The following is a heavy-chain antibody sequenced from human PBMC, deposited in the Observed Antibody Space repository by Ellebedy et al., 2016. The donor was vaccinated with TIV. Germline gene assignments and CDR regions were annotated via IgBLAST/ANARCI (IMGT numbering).Heavy chain of an antibody. J-gene: IGHJ5*02. CDR3: ARDSRFIDQQHNWFDP. Sequence: GESLKISCAASGFTFSDYYMSWIRQAPGKGLEWVSYISSSGGIIYYAESVKGRFTISRDNAKNSLYLQMNSLRAEDTAVYYCARDSRFIDQQHNWFDPWGQGTLVTVSS. CDR1: GFTFSDYY. CDR2: ISSSGGII. V-gene: IGHV3-11*01. D-gene: IGHD2-15*01.